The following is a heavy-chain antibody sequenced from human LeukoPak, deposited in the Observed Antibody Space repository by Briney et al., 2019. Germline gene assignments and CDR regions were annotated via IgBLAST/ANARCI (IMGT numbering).Heavy chain of an antibody. CDR3: AEIGLDCTAITCSYNWFDP. J-gene: IGHJ5*02. Sequence: TGGSLRLSCAASGFTFSNYVMSWVRQPPGKRLECVSLISGSGSSTYYADSVKGRFTISRDNSKDTLYLQMNSLTVDDTAVYYCAEIGLDCTAITCSYNWFDPWGQGTLVTVSS. D-gene: IGHD2-21*02. CDR2: ISGSGSST. CDR1: GFTFSNYV. V-gene: IGHV3-23*01.